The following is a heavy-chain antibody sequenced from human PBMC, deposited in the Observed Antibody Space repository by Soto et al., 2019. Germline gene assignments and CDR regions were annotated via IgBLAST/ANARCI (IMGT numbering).Heavy chain of an antibody. CDR3: ASAPSIAAADYFDY. D-gene: IGHD6-13*01. CDR1: GGSVSSGSYY. V-gene: IGHV4-61*01. CDR2: IYYSGST. Sequence: SETLSLTCTVSGGSVSSGSYYWSWIRQPPGKGLEWIGYIYYSGSTNYNPSLKSRVTISVDTSKNQFSLKLSTVTAADTAVYYCASAPSIAAADYFDYWGQGTLVTVS. J-gene: IGHJ4*02.